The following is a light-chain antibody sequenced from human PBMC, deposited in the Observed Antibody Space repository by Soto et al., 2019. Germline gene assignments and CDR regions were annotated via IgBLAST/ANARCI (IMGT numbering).Light chain of an antibody. V-gene: IGLV2-14*01. CDR3: ISYTSKSSLI. Sequence: QSALTQPASVSGSPGRSITISCAGTMRDVGAYNLVSWYQQHPGRAPQLIIYEVRNRPSGISFRFSGSKSGNTASLTISGLQAEDEADYYCISYTSKSSLIFGGGTKLTVL. J-gene: IGLJ2*01. CDR2: EVR. CDR1: MRDVGAYNL.